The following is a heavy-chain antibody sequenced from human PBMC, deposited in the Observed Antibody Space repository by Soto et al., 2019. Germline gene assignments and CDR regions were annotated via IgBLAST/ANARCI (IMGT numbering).Heavy chain of an antibody. V-gene: IGHV3-53*01. CDR1: GSTVSSNY. D-gene: IGHD5-18*01. J-gene: IGHJ4*02. CDR3: ARGSGYSYGYDY. Sequence: GGSLRLSCAASGSTVSSNYMSWVRQAPGKGLEWVSVIYSGGSTYYADSVKGRFTISRDNSKNTLYLQMNSLRAEDTAVYYCARGSGYSYGYDYWGQGTLVTVSS. CDR2: IYSGGST.